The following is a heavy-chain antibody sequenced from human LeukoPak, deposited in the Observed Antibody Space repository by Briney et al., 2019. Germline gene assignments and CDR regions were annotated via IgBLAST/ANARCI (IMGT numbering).Heavy chain of an antibody. J-gene: IGHJ4*02. CDR3: ASPSPYYGGNFDY. Sequence: GASVKVSCKASGYTFTSYYMHWVRQAPGQGLEWMGGIIPIFGTANYAQKFQGRVTITADESTSTAYMELSSLRSEDTAVYYCASPSPYYGGNFDYWGQGTLVTVSS. CDR1: GYTFTSYY. CDR2: IIPIFGTA. V-gene: IGHV1-69*13. D-gene: IGHD4-23*01.